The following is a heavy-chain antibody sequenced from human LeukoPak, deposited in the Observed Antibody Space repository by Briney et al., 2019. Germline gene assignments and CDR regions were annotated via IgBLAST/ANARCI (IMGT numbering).Heavy chain of an antibody. CDR2: IYYIGST. V-gene: IGHV4-59*01. D-gene: IGHD6-19*01. J-gene: IGHJ6*03. CDR1: GVSISNYY. CDR3: ARGSRIAVAGTWDYYYYYMDV. Sequence: PSETLSLTCTVSGVSISNYYWSWIRQPPGKGLEWIGYIYYIGSTNYNPYLKSRVTISVDTSKNQFSLKLSSVTAADTAVYYCARGSRIAVAGTWDYYYYYMDVWGKGTTVTISS.